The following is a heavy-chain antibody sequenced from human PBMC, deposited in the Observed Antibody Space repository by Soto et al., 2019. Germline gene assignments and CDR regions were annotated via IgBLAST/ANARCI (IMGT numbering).Heavy chain of an antibody. CDR3: AKREDYYYYGMDV. CDR2: ISGSGGST. Sequence: GWSLRLSCASSVFTFISYAMSWVRQAPGKGLEWVSAISGSGGSTYYADSVKGRFTISRDNSKNTLYLQMNSLRAEDTAVYYCAKREDYYYYGMDVWGQGTTVTVS. V-gene: IGHV3-23*01. CDR1: VFTFISYA. J-gene: IGHJ6*02.